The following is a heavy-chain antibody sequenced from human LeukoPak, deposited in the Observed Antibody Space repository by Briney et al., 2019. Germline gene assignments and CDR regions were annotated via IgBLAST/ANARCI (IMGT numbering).Heavy chain of an antibody. V-gene: IGHV3-7*03. CDR3: ARAYDSGSYYDGTDY. D-gene: IGHD3-22*01. Sequence: GGSLRLSCAASGFTFSHYWMSWVRQAPGKGLEWVANIKHDGGEKYYVSSVKGRFTISRDNAENSLYLQMNSLEAEDTAVYFCARAYDSGSYYDGTDYWGQGTLVTVSS. J-gene: IGHJ4*02. CDR2: IKHDGGEK. CDR1: GFTFSHYW.